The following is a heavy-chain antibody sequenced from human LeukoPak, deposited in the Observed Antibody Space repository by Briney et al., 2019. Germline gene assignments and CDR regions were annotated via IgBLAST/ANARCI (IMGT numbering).Heavy chain of an antibody. CDR1: GSTFTTYG. Sequence: ASVRASCTPSGSTFTTYGISWVRQAPGQRLEWMGWISAYNGNTNYAQKLQGRVTMTTDTSTSTAYMELRSLRSDDTAVYYCARDPSSRQLVQGAPNWFDPWGQGTLVTVSS. V-gene: IGHV1-18*01. D-gene: IGHD6-13*01. CDR3: ARDPSSRQLVQGAPNWFDP. J-gene: IGHJ5*02. CDR2: ISAYNGNT.